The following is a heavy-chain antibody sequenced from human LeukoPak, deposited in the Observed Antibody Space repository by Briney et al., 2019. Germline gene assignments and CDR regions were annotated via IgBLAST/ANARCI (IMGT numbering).Heavy chain of an antibody. D-gene: IGHD5-12*01. CDR1: GGXISGYY. J-gene: IGHJ4*02. CDR2: LYASGST. V-gene: IGHV4-4*07. CDR3: ASDVGYARH. Sequence: SETLSLTCTVSGGXISGYYCSWLRQPAGKGLEWIGRLYASGSTYYNPSLKSRVTTSVDTSKNQFSLKLTSVTAADAAVYYCASDVGYARHWGQGTLVTVSS.